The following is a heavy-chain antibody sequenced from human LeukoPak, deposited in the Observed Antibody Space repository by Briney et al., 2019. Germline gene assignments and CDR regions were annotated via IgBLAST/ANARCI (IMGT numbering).Heavy chain of an antibody. CDR1: GLTFSSYW. D-gene: IGHD6-19*01. Sequence: GGSLRLSCAASGLTFSSYWMHWVRQAPGKGLVWVSRINSDGSSTSYADSVKGRFTISRDNAKNTLYLQMNSLRAEDTAVYYCARAGGGSGWSHDYWGQGTLVTVSS. J-gene: IGHJ4*02. V-gene: IGHV3-74*01. CDR2: INSDGSST. CDR3: ARAGGGSGWSHDY.